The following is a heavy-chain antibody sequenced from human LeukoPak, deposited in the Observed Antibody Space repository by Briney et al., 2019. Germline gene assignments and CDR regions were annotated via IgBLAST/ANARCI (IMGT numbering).Heavy chain of an antibody. CDR2: IGRFRSGSGSII. CDR1: GFVFGNFA. J-gene: IGHJ4*02. CDR3: ARRKVLSVARALDY. D-gene: IGHD6-19*01. Sequence: GGSLRLSCAASGFVFGNFAMSWVRQAPGKGLEWVSSIGRFRSGSGSIIYYANSVKGRFTISRDNAKNSLYLQMNSLRVEDTAVYYCARRKVLSVARALDYWGQGTLVAVSS. V-gene: IGHV3-11*04.